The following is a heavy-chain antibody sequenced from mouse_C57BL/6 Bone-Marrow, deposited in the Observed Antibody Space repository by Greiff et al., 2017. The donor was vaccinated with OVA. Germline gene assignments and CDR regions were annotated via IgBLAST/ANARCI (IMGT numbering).Heavy chain of an antibody. J-gene: IGHJ1*03. Sequence: LVESGAELARPGASVKLSCKASGYTFTSYGISWVKQRTGQGLEWIGEIYPRSGNTYYNEKFKGKATLTADKSSSTAYMELRSLTSEDSAVYFCARSHYYGRDWYFDVWGTGTTVTVSS. V-gene: IGHV1-81*01. CDR3: ARSHYYGRDWYFDV. D-gene: IGHD1-1*01. CDR2: IYPRSGNT. CDR1: GYTFTSYG.